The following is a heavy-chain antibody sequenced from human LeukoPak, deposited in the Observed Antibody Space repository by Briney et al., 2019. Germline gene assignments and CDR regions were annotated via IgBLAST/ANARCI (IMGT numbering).Heavy chain of an antibody. CDR1: GFTFSSYS. V-gene: IGHV3-21*01. CDR2: ISSSSSYI. CDR3: ASGTADYFDY. J-gene: IGHJ4*02. Sequence: GGSLRLSCAASGFTFSSYSMNWDRQAPGKGREWVSSISSSSSYIYYADSVKGRFTISRDNAKNSLYLQMNSLRAEDPAVYYCASGTADYFDYWGQGTLATVSS.